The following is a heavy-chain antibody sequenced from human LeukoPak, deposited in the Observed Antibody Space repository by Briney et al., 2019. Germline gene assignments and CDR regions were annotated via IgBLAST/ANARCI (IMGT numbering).Heavy chain of an antibody. Sequence: GGSLRLSCAASGFTVSSNYMSWVRQAPGKGLEWVSVIYSGGSTYYADSVKGRFTISRDNSKNTLYLQMNSLRAEDTAVYYCALTTVTTGPFGYWGQGTLVTVSS. CDR2: IYSGGST. D-gene: IGHD4-17*01. J-gene: IGHJ4*02. CDR1: GFTVSSNY. V-gene: IGHV3-66*01. CDR3: ALTTVTTGPFGY.